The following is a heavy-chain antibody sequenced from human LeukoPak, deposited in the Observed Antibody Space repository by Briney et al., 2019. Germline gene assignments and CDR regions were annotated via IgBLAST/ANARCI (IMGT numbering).Heavy chain of an antibody. D-gene: IGHD6-6*01. CDR3: ARASSIAARPSGLPRG. CDR2: INPNSGGT. CDR1: GYTFTGYY. J-gene: IGHJ4*02. Sequence: ASVKVSCKASGYTFTGYYMHWVRQAPGQGLEWMGWINPNSGGTNYAQKFQGRVTMTRDTSISTAYMELSRLRSDDTAVYYCARASSIAARPSGLPRGWGQGTLVTVSS. V-gene: IGHV1-2*02.